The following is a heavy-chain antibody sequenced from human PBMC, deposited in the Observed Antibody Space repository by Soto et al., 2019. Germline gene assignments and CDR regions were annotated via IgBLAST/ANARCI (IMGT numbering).Heavy chain of an antibody. CDR2: ISGNGGST. Sequence: EVQLLESGGGLVQPGESPRLSCAASGFTFSSYAMSWVRQAPGRGLEWVSIISGNGGSTYYAASVKGRFTISRDNTKNTLYLQMDSLTAEDTAVYYCAKGCEFSNSYTLDFDFWGQGALVTVSS. CDR3: AKGCEFSNSYTLDFDF. J-gene: IGHJ4*02. D-gene: IGHD6-6*01. V-gene: IGHV3-23*01. CDR1: GFTFSSYA.